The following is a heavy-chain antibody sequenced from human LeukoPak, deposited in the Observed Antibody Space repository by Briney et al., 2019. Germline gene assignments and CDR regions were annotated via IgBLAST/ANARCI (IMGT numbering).Heavy chain of an antibody. CDR1: GGSISSYY. V-gene: IGHV4-59*12. CDR3: ARGRAWGRLDYFDY. CDR2: IYYSGST. Sequence: PSETLSLTCTVSGGSISSYYWSWIRQPPGKGLEWIGYIYYSGSTNYNPSLKSRVTISVDTSKNQFSLKLSSVTAADTAVYYCARGRAWGRLDYFDYWGQGTLVTVSS. J-gene: IGHJ4*02. D-gene: IGHD7-27*01.